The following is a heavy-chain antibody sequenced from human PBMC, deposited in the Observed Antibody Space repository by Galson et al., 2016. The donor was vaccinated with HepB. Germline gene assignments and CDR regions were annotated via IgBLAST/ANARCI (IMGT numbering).Heavy chain of an antibody. D-gene: IGHD2/OR15-2a*01. CDR3: ARCPPYSSTCNY. V-gene: IGHV6-1*01. J-gene: IGHJ4*02. CDR1: GDSVSSNTAA. CDR2: TYYRSKWLN. Sequence: CAISGDSVSSNTAAWNWIRQSPSRGLEWLGRTYYRSKWLNEYAVSLKGRITINPDTSKNQFSLQLNSVIPEDTAVYYCARCPPYSSTCNYWGQGTLVTVSS.